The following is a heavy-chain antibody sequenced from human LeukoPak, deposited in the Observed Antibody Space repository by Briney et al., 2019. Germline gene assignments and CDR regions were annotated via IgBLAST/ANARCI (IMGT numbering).Heavy chain of an antibody. CDR1: GGSISTSSYY. J-gene: IGHJ5*02. CDR3: SREGYSCPNWFDT. V-gene: IGHV4-39*07. CDR2: IYYSGST. D-gene: IGHD4-11*01. Sequence: SETLSLTCTVSGGSISTSSYYWGWIRQPPGKGLECIGNIYYSGSTYYNPSLKSRVTISVDTSKNQFSLKLSSVTAADTAVYYCSREGYSCPNWFDTWGQGTLVTVSS.